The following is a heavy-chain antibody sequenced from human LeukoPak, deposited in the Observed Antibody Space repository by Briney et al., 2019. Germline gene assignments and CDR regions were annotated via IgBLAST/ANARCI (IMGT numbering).Heavy chain of an antibody. D-gene: IGHD1-26*01. V-gene: IGHV1-2*06. CDR1: GYTITGYY. CDR2: INPNSGGT. Sequence: ASVKVSCKASGYTITGYYLHWVRQAPGQGLEWMGRINPNSGGTNSAQKFQGRITMTRDTSLSTAYMELSGLRSDDTAVYYCAKDQRWESPHYLDSWGQGTLVTVSS. J-gene: IGHJ4*02. CDR3: AKDQRWESPHYLDS.